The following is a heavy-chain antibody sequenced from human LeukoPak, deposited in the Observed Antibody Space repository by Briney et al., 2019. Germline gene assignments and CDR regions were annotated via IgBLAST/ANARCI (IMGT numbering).Heavy chain of an antibody. CDR1: GFTFSSYW. Sequence: GSLRLSCAASGFTFSSYWMNWVRQAPGKGLEWVANINGDGRDKYYVGSVRGRFTISRDNADNALYLQMNSLRGDDTALYYCARGVDSAIDWWGQGTLVTVSS. J-gene: IGHJ4*02. V-gene: IGHV3-7*01. CDR3: ARGVDSAIDW. D-gene: IGHD3-9*01. CDR2: INGDGRDK.